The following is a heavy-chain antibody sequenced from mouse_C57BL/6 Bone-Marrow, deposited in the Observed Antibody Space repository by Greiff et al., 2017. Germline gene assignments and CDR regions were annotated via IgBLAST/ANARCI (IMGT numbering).Heavy chain of an antibody. V-gene: IGHV1-50*01. J-gene: IGHJ2*01. Sequence: VQLQQPGAELVKPGASVKLSCKASGYTFTSYWMQWVKQRPGQGLEWIGEIDPSDSYTNYNQKFKGKATLTVDTSSSTDYMQRSSLTSEDSAVYYCARWGLYYFDYWGQGTTLTVSS. CDR3: ARWGLYYFDY. CDR2: IDPSDSYT. CDR1: GYTFTSYW.